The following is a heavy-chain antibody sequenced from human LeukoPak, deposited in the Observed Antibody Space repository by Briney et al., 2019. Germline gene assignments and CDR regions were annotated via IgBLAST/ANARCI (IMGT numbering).Heavy chain of an antibody. CDR1: GLTFNSYY. Sequence: GGSLRLSCAASGLTFNSYYMNWVRQAPGKGLEWVSYMSWTSSPIYYADSVKGRFTISRDNSKNTLYLQMNSLRAEDTAVYYCAKDRGYGDLDYWGQGTLVTVSS. V-gene: IGHV3-48*01. J-gene: IGHJ4*02. D-gene: IGHD4-17*01. CDR3: AKDRGYGDLDY. CDR2: MSWTSSPI.